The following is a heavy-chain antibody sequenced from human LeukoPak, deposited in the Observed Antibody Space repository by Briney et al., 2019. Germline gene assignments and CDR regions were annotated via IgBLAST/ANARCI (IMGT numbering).Heavy chain of an antibody. J-gene: IGHJ6*02. V-gene: IGHV4-34*01. D-gene: IGHD6-6*01. Sequence: SETLSLTCAVYGGSFSGYYWSWIRQSPGKGLEWIGEINHSGSTKYNPSLKSRVSISVDTSKYQFSLKLRFVTAADTAVYYCARGLSSSSYYYYGMHVWGQGTTVTVSS. CDR3: ARGLSSSSYYYYGMHV. CDR2: INHSGST. CDR1: GGSFSGYY.